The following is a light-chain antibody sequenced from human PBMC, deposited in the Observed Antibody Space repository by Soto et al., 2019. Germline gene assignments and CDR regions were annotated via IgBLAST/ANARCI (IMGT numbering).Light chain of an antibody. Sequence: IVMTQSPATLSVSPGERATLSCRASQSVSSNLAWYQQKPGKAPRLLIYGASTRSTGIPARFSGSGSGTEFTLTISSLQSEDSAVYYRQQYNNWPPITVGQGTRLEIK. CDR3: QQYNNWPPIT. CDR2: GAS. V-gene: IGKV3-15*01. J-gene: IGKJ5*01. CDR1: QSVSSN.